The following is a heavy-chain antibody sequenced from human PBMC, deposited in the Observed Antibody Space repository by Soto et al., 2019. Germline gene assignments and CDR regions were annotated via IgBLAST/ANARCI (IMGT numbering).Heavy chain of an antibody. CDR2: LRNKANGDRT. Sequence: PGGSLRLSCEVSGFTLSDHYMDWARQAPGKGLEWVGRLRNKANGDRTEYAASVRGRFTVSRDDSKSSLYLQMDNLKTEDTAVYFCARGRTADVTWDSENWGQGTLVTVSS. CDR3: ARGRTADVTWDSEN. V-gene: IGHV3-72*01. D-gene: IGHD2-2*01. CDR1: GFTLSDHY. J-gene: IGHJ4*02.